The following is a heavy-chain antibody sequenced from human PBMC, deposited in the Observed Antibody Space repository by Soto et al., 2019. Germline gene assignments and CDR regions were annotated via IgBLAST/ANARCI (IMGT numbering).Heavy chain of an antibody. CDR3: ARXXREALGAFDI. J-gene: IGHJ3*02. V-gene: IGHV4-34*01. D-gene: IGHD1-26*01. CDR2: INHSGST. CDR1: GGSFSGYY. Sequence: ETLSLTCAVYGGSFSGYYWSWIRQRPGKGLEWIGEINHSGSTNYNPSLKSRVTISVDTSKNQFSLKLSSVTAADTAVYFCARXXREALGAFDIWGXGTXVTVXS.